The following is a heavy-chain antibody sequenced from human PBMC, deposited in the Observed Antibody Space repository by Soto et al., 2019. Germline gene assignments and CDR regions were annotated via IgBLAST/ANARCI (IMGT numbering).Heavy chain of an antibody. CDR1: GFSFSTSI. CDR3: ARLSRANYDFWSGDYYFDS. Sequence: GGSLRLSCVASGFSFSTSIMYWVRQAPGKGLEWVSSISSTGSFIYYADSLKGRFTISRDNADNSLFLQMNNLRAEDTAVYYCARLSRANYDFWSGDYYFDSWGQGTLVTVSS. CDR2: ISSTGSFI. D-gene: IGHD3-3*01. J-gene: IGHJ4*02. V-gene: IGHV3-21*01.